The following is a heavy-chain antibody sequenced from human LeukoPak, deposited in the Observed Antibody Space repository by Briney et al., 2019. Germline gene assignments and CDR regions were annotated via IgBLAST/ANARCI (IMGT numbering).Heavy chain of an antibody. J-gene: IGHJ5*02. CDR2: ISGSGGST. CDR3: TRRTGTSWSQFDP. V-gene: IGHV3-23*01. Sequence: PGGSLRLSCAASGFTFSSYAMSWVRQAPGKGLEWVSAISGSGGSTYYADSVKGRFTISRDSSKNTLYLQMNSLRAEDTAVYYCTRRTGTSWSQFDPWGQGTLVTVSS. CDR1: GFTFSSYA. D-gene: IGHD2-2*01.